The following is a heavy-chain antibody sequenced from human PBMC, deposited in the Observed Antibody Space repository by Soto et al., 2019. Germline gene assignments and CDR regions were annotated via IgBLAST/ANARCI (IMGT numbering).Heavy chain of an antibody. Sequence: GGSLRLSCVASGFTFDDYAIHWVRQTPGKGLEWVSGLTWNGEVLGYADSVKGRFTISRDNAKNSLYLEMNSLRPEDTALYYCVKDSESSGYLTQLDYWGQGPLLTVSS. CDR1: GFTFDDYA. CDR3: VKDSESSGYLTQLDY. J-gene: IGHJ4*02. D-gene: IGHD3-22*01. CDR2: LTWNGEVL. V-gene: IGHV3-9*01.